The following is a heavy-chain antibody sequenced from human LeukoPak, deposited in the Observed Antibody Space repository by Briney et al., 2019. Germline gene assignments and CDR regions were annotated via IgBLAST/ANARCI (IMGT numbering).Heavy chain of an antibody. V-gene: IGHV4-39*07. CDR3: ATASTGTGSGPSDY. D-gene: IGHD1-1*01. J-gene: IGHJ4*02. CDR2: IYYSGST. Sequence: PSETLSLTCTVSGGSISSSSYYWGWIRQPPGKGLEWIGSIYYSGSTYYNPSLKSRVTISVDTSKNQFSLKLSSVTAADTAVYYCATASTGTGSGPSDYWGQGTLVTVSS. CDR1: GGSISSSSYY.